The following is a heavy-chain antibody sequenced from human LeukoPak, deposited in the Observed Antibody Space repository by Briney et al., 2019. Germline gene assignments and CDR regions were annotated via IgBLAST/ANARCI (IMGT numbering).Heavy chain of an antibody. V-gene: IGHV3-43D*03. CDR3: AKDKLCSGGSCYSGFDY. D-gene: IGHD2-15*01. CDR1: GFTFDDYA. J-gene: IGHJ4*02. Sequence: GGSLILSCAASGFTFDDYAMHWVRQAPGKGLEWVSLITWTGGSSYYSDSVKGRFTISRDNSKNSLYLQMNSLRPEDTALYYCAKDKLCSGGSCYSGFDYWGQGTLVTVSS. CDR2: ITWTGGSS.